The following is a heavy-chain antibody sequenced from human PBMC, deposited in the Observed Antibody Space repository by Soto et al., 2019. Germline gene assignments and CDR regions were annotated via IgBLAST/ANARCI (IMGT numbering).Heavy chain of an antibody. Sequence: EVQLLESGGGLVQPGGSLRLSCAASGFTFSSYAMSWVRQAPGKGLEWVSVISGSGDSTYYADSVRGRFTISRDNSKNTLDLEMISLRAEETAVYYCAKDRDGAAAGPTKFFGMDVWGQGTTVTVSS. D-gene: IGHD6-13*01. CDR2: ISGSGDST. V-gene: IGHV3-23*01. CDR1: GFTFSSYA. CDR3: AKDRDGAAAGPTKFFGMDV. J-gene: IGHJ6*02.